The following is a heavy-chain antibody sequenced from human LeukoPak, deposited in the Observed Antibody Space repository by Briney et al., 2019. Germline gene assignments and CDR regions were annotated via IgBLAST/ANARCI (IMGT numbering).Heavy chain of an antibody. J-gene: IGHJ4*02. CDR2: IYPGDSDT. Sequence: GESLKISCKGSGYSFTSYWIGWVRQMPGKGLEWMGIIYPGDSDTRYSPSFQGQVTISADKSISTAYLQWSSLKASDTAMYYCARLWSSGLHHLGNDYWGQGTLVTVSS. V-gene: IGHV5-51*01. D-gene: IGHD6-19*01. CDR3: ARLWSSGLHHLGNDY. CDR1: GYSFTSYW.